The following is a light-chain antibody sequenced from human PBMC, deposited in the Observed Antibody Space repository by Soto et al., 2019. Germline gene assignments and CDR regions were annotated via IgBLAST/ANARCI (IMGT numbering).Light chain of an antibody. CDR2: QDT. V-gene: IGLV3-1*01. J-gene: IGLJ2*01. CDR1: SLGNKY. Sequence: SYELTQPPSVSVYPGETASITCSGDSLGNKYACWYQQKPGQSPVMLIYQDTKRPSGIPERFSGSNSGNTASLTITGTQALDEADYYCQAWDSSTAVFGGGTKLTVL. CDR3: QAWDSSTAV.